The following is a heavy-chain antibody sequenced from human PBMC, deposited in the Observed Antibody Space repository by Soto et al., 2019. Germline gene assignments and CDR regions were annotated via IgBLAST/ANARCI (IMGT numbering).Heavy chain of an antibody. V-gene: IGHV1-2*02. D-gene: IGHD1-26*01. CDR3: AKGGAIVAAGTRVYLYNAMDV. CDR1: GYTFTGYH. J-gene: IGHJ6*02. CDR2: INPNSGDT. Sequence: ASVKVSCKASGYTFTGYHVHWVRQAPGQGLEWMGWINPNSGDTYLAQRFQGRVTMNRDTSIGTAYMELRGLTSDDTAEYYCAKGGAIVAAGTRVYLYNAMDVWGQGTTVTVSS.